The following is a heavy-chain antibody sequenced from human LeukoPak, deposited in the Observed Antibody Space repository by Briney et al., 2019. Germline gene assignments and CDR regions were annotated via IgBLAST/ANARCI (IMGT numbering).Heavy chain of an antibody. D-gene: IGHD3-22*01. CDR3: TKTTTGYSSGQYPGWPADH. CDR1: GFTFNNYA. V-gene: IGHV3-23*01. CDR2: I. J-gene: IGHJ4*02. Sequence: GGSLSLSCTASGFTFNNYAMYWVRQAPRKGLEWVAGIKGRFTISRDNSKNTVYLQMDSLRGEDTALYYCTKTTTGYSSGQYPGWPADHWGQGALVTVSS.